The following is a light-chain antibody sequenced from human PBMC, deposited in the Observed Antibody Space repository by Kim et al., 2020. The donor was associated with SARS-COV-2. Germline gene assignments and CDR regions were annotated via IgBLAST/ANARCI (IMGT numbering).Light chain of an antibody. CDR3: QQSGTSLT. J-gene: IGKJ4*01. V-gene: IGKV3-20*01. CDR2: GAS. Sequence: EIVLTQSPGTLSLSPGERATLSCRASQSVRSTHLAWYQQKPGQAPRLLIFGASHRAPGIPDRFGGSGSGTDFTLTISRLEPEDFAVYYCQQSGTSLTFGGGTKLEI. CDR1: QSVRSTH.